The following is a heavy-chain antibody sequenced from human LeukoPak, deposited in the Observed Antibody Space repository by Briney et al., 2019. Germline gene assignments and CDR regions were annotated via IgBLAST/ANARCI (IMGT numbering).Heavy chain of an antibody. CDR1: GGSFSGYY. J-gene: IGHJ3*02. D-gene: IGHD6-19*01. V-gene: IGHV4-34*01. CDR3: ARVSSGWYGAFDI. CDR2: INHSGST. Sequence: SETLSLTCAVYGGSFSGYYWSWIRQPPGKGLEWIGEINHSGSTNYNPSLKSRVTISVDTSKNQFSLKLSSVTAADTAVYHCARVSSGWYGAFDIWGQGTMVTVSS.